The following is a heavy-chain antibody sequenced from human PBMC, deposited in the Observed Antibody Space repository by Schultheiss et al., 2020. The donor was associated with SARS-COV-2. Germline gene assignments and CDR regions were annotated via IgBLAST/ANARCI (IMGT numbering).Heavy chain of an antibody. CDR1: GFTFSTYW. J-gene: IGHJ4*02. Sequence: GESLKISCAASGFTFSTYWMHWVRQAPGKGLEWVSVIYSGGSTYYADSVKGRFTISRDNAKNTLYLQMNSLRAEDTAVYYCVRSSGRPDYWGQGTLVTVSS. CDR2: IYSGGST. D-gene: IGHD6-19*01. CDR3: VRSSGRPDY. V-gene: IGHV3-66*01.